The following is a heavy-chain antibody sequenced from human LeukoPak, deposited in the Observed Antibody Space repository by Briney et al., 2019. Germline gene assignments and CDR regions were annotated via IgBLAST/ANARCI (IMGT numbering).Heavy chain of an antibody. CDR1: GSTFNSYY. CDR3: ARGVYFWSGSPYFDL. CDR2: IYPVVANT. J-gene: IGHJ4*02. Sequence: PGGSLKISCKASGSTFNSYYIAWVRQMPGRGWGWFGLIYPVVANTTSSPSFGGEVTISIDTPIGAGFLQWTSLKPTDTAMYACARGVYFWSGSPYFDLWREGTLVNVSS. D-gene: IGHD3-3*01. V-gene: IGHV5-51*01.